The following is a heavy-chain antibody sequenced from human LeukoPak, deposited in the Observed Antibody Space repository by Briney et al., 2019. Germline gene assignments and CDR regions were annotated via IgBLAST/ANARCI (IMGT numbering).Heavy chain of an antibody. CDR2: ITGSGGST. V-gene: IGHV3-23*01. J-gene: IGHJ4*02. D-gene: IGHD3-22*01. CDR3: AKDRQVVITTPLDY. Sequence: GGSLRLSCAASGFTFSFHAMSWVRQAPGKGLEWVSDITGSGGSTYYADSVKGRFTISRDNSKSTLYLQMNSLRAEDTAVYYCAKDRQVVITTPLDYWGQGALVTVSS. CDR1: GFTFSFHA.